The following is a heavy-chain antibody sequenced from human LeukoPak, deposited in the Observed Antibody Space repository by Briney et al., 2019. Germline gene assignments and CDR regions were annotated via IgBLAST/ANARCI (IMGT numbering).Heavy chain of an antibody. CDR1: GGTFSSYA. CDR2: IIPIFGTA. J-gene: IGHJ4*02. D-gene: IGHD2-2*01. CDR3: ARDEGYCSSASCSAELDY. V-gene: IGHV1-69*05. Sequence: VASVSVSCKASGGTFSSYAISWVRQAPGQGLEWMGGIIPIFGTANYAQKFQGRVTMTRDTSISTAYMELSRLRSDDTAVYYCARDEGYCSSASCSAELDYWGQGTLVTVTS.